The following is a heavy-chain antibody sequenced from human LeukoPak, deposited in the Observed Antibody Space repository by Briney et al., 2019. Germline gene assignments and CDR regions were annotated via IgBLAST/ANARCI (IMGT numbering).Heavy chain of an antibody. V-gene: IGHV4-39*01. CDR3: ARHDYDFWSGYPTGGYFDL. J-gene: IGHJ2*01. CDR2: IYYSGST. CDR1: GGSISSSSYY. Sequence: MPSETLSLTCTVSGGSISSSSYYWGWIRQPPGKGLEWIGSIYYSGSTYYNPSLKSRVTISVDTSKNQFSLKLSSVTAADTAVYYCARHDYDFWSGYPTGGYFDLWGRGTLVTVSS. D-gene: IGHD3-3*01.